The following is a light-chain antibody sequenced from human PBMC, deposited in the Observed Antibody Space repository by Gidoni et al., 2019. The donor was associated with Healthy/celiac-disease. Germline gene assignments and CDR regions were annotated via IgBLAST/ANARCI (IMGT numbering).Light chain of an antibody. CDR2: DAS. Sequence: ELVLTQSPATLSLSPGERATLSCRASQSVSSYLAWYQQKPGQAPRLLIYDASNSATGIPARFCGSGSETDFTLTISSLEPEDFAVYYCQQRSNWRGLTFGGGTKVEIK. V-gene: IGKV3-11*01. CDR3: QQRSNWRGLT. CDR1: QSVSSY. J-gene: IGKJ4*01.